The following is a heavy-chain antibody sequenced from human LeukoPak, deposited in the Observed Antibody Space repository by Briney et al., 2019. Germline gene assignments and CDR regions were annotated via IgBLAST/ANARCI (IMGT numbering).Heavy chain of an antibody. J-gene: IGHJ4*02. CDR2: IYYSGST. CDR1: GGSISSSSYY. V-gene: IGHV4-39*01. CDR3: ARHAVSSNYDFWSGYDWDY. D-gene: IGHD3-3*01. Sequence: SETLSLTCTVSGGSISSSSYYWGWIRQPPGKGLEWIGSIYYSGSTYYNPSLKSRVTISVDTSKNQFSLKLSSVTAADTAVYYCARHAVSSNYDFWSGYDWDYWGQGTLVTVSS.